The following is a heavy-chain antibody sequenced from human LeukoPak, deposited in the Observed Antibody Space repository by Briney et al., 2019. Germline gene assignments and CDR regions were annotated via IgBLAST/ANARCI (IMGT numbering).Heavy chain of an antibody. CDR2: ISSSSSYI. D-gene: IGHD6-13*01. J-gene: IGHJ4*02. CDR1: GFTFNNAW. Sequence: PGGSLRLSCAASGFTFNNAWMNWVRQAPGKGLEWVSSISSSSSYIYYADSVKGRFTISRDNAKNSLYLQMNSLRAEDTAVYYCARAPSSSYDYRGQGTLVTVSS. V-gene: IGHV3-21*01. CDR3: ARAPSSSYDY.